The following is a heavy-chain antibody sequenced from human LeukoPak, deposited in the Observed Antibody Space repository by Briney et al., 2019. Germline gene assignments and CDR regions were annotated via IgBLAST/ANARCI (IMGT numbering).Heavy chain of an antibody. D-gene: IGHD3-10*01. CDR2: IYYTGST. CDR1: GGSVSTDNYY. V-gene: IGHV4-61*01. J-gene: IGHJ6*02. Sequence: SETLSLTCTVSGGSVSTDNYYWSWIRQHPGEGLEWIAYIYYTGSTYYNPSLQSRVTISVDTSKNQFSLKLSSVTAADTAVYYCARVAVIIDRGSYYGMDVWGQGTTVTVSS. CDR3: ARVAVIIDRGSYYGMDV.